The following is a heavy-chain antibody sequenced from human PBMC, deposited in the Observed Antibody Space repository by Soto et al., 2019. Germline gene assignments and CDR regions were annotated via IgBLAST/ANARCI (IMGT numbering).Heavy chain of an antibody. CDR2: ISYDGSNK. J-gene: IGHJ6*02. D-gene: IGHD6-19*01. Sequence: GGSLRLSCAVSGFTFSSYAMHWVRQAPGKGLEWVAVISYDGSNKYYADSVKGRFTISRDNSKNTLYLQMNSLRAEDTAVYYCARIPKRYSSGWYASPIDYYYYGMDVWGQGTTVTVSS. V-gene: IGHV3-30-3*01. CDR1: GFTFSSYA. CDR3: ARIPKRYSSGWYASPIDYYYYGMDV.